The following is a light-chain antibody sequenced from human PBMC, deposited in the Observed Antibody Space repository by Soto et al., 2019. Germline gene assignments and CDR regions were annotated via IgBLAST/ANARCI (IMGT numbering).Light chain of an antibody. CDR2: EVS. Sequence: QSALAQPASVSGSPGQSITISCTGTSSDVGAYDFVSWYQQHPDKAPKLMIYEVSNRPSGVSYRFSSSKSVNTATLTISGLQAEYEADYYCSSYTTSSTRVFGTGTKLTVL. J-gene: IGLJ1*01. CDR3: SSYTTSSTRV. CDR1: SSDVGAYDF. V-gene: IGLV2-14*03.